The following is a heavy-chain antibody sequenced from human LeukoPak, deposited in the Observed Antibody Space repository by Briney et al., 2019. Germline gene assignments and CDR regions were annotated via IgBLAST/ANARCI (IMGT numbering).Heavy chain of an antibody. CDR3: AKGSGSGWYGWFAP. CDR1: GFTFGSYA. CDR2: IDASGGST. J-gene: IGHJ5*02. Sequence: GGSLRLSCAASGFTFGSYAMSWVRQAPGKGLEWVSSIDASGGSTYYADSVKGRFTISRDNSKNTLFLQMSSLRAEDTAVYYCAKGSGSGWYGWFAPWGQGTLVTVS. V-gene: IGHV3-23*01. D-gene: IGHD6-19*01.